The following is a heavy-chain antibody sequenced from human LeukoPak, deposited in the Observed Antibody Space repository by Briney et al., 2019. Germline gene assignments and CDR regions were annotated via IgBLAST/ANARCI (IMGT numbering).Heavy chain of an antibody. J-gene: IGHJ1*01. CDR3: AKDIGSGWYPNAYFQH. CDR2: ISWNSGSI. V-gene: IGHV3-9*01. D-gene: IGHD6-19*01. CDR1: GFTFDDYA. Sequence: GRSLRLSCAASGFTFDDYAMHWVRQAPGKGLEWVSGISWNSGSIGYADSVKGRFTISGDNAKNSLYLQMNSLRAEDTALYYCAKDIGSGWYPNAYFQHWGQGTLVTVSS.